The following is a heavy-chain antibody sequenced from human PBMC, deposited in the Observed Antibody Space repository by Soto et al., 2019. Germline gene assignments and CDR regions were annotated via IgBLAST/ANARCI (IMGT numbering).Heavy chain of an antibody. CDR1: GGSISSGDYY. D-gene: IGHD5-18*01. J-gene: IGHJ6*02. CDR2: IYYSGST. Sequence: KLRKTLSLTCTVSGGSISSGDYYWSWIRQPPGKGLEWIGYIYYSGSTYYNPSLKSRVTISVDTSKNQFSLKLSSVTAADTAVYYCASNSYGYTLCYYYYYGMDVWGQGTTVTVSS. CDR3: ASNSYGYTLCYYYYYGMDV. V-gene: IGHV4-30-4*01.